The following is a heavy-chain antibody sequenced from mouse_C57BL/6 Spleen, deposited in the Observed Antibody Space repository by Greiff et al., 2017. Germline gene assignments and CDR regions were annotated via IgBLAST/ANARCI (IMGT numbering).Heavy chain of an antibody. V-gene: IGHV14-4*01. Sequence: EVQLQQSGAELVRPGASVKLSCTASGFNIKDDYMHWVKQRPEPGLEWIGWIDPENGDTEYASKFQGKATITADTSSNTAYLQLSSLTSEDTAVYYCTTRTTVVATEAYWGQGTLVTVSA. CDR3: TTRTTVVATEAY. CDR1: GFNIKDDY. D-gene: IGHD1-1*01. CDR2: IDPENGDT. J-gene: IGHJ3*01.